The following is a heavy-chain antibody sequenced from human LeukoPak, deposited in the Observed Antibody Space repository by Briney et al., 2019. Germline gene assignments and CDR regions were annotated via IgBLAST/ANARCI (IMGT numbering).Heavy chain of an antibody. J-gene: IGHJ6*03. CDR3: ARSMSDYYYDSSGYYYYYYYMDV. V-gene: IGHV4-34*01. CDR1: GGSFSGYY. CDR2: INHSGST. Sequence: SETLSLTCAVYGGSFSGYYWSWIRQPPGKGLEWIGEINHSGSTNYNPSLKSRVTISVDTSKNQFSLKLSSVTAADTAVYYCARSMSDYYYDSSGYYYYYYYMDVWGKGTTVTISS. D-gene: IGHD3-22*01.